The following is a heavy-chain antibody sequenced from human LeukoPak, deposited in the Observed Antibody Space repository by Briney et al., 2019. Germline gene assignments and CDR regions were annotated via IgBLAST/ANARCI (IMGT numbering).Heavy chain of an antibody. D-gene: IGHD3-9*01. V-gene: IGHV3-23*01. CDR1: GFTFSSYA. Sequence: GGSLRLSCAASGFTFSSYAMSWVRQAPGKGLEWVSAISGSGGSTYYADSVKGRFTISRHNSKNTLYLQMNSLRAEDTAVYYCAKDLTPYDILTGYYTLTYYFDYWGQGTLVTVSS. CDR2: ISGSGGST. J-gene: IGHJ4*02. CDR3: AKDLTPYDILTGYYTLTYYFDY.